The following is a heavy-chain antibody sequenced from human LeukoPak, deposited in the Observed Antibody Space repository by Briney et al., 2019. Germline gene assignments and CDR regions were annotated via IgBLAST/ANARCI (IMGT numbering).Heavy chain of an antibody. CDR2: INHSGST. D-gene: IGHD3-10*01. J-gene: IGHJ3*02. CDR3: ARVRYYGSGSYYILLGNAFDI. Sequence: KSSETLSLTCAVYGGSFSGYYWSWIRQPPGKGLEWIGEINHSGSTNYNPSLKSRVTISVDTSKNQFSLKLSSVTAADTAVYYCARVRYYGSGSYYILLGNAFDIWGQGTMVTVSS. CDR1: GGSFSGYY. V-gene: IGHV4-34*01.